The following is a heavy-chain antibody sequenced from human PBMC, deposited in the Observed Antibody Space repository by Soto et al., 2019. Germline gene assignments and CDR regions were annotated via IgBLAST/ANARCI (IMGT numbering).Heavy chain of an antibody. CDR1: GFSLSTSGVG. CDR2: IYWNDDK. D-gene: IGHD2-2*01. CDR3: AHTEMIVVVPAATTGTYGMDV. J-gene: IGHJ6*02. Sequence: QITLKESGPPLVKPTQTLTLTCTFSGFSLSTSGVGVGWIRQPPGKALEWLALIYWNDDKRYSPSLKSRLTITKDTSKNQVVLTMTNMDPVDTATYYCAHTEMIVVVPAATTGTYGMDVWGQGTTVTVSS. V-gene: IGHV2-5*01.